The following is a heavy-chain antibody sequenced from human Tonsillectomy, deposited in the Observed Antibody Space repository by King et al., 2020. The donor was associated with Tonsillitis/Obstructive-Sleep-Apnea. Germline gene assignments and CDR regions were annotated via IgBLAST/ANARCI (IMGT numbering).Heavy chain of an antibody. CDR3: ARENIVVVPAVMGGGFDY. V-gene: IGHV4-34*01. CDR2: INHSGST. D-gene: IGHD2-2*01. CDR1: GGSFSGYY. J-gene: IGHJ4*02. Sequence: VQLQQWGAGLLKPSETLSLTCAVYGGSFSGYYWSWIRQPPGKGLEWIGEINHSGSTNYNPSLKSRVTISVDTSKNQFSLKLRLVTAADTAGYYCARENIVVVPAVMGGGFDYWGQGTLVTVSS.